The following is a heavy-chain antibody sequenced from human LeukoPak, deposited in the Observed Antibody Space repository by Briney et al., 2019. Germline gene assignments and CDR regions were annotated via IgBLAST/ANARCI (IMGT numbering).Heavy chain of an antibody. CDR1: GGSISSYY. CDR3: ARVRITASDDYFDY. D-gene: IGHD6-13*01. V-gene: IGHV4-59*01. Sequence: SETLSLTCTVSGGSISSYYWSWIRQPPGKGLEWIGYIYYSGSTNYNPSLKSRVTISVDTSKNQFSLKLSSVTAADTAVYFCARVRITASDDYFDYWGQGTLVTVSS. J-gene: IGHJ4*02. CDR2: IYYSGST.